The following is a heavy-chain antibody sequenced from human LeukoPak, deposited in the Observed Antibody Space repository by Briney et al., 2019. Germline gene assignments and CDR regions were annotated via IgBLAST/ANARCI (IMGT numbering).Heavy chain of an antibody. J-gene: IGHJ4*02. CDR1: GGSVSSGSYY. D-gene: IGHD1-26*01. CDR3: ARDPYSGSYPDY. Sequence: SETLSLTCTVSGGSVSSGSYYWSWIRQPPGKGLEWIGYIYYSGSTNYNPSLKSRVTISVDTSKNQFSLKLSSVTAADTAVYYCARDPYSGSYPDYWGQGTLVTVSS. V-gene: IGHV4-61*01. CDR2: IYYSGST.